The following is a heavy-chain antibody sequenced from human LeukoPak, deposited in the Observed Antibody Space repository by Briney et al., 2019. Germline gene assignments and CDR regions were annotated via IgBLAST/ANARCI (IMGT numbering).Heavy chain of an antibody. CDR1: GFTFTSYW. V-gene: IGHV5-51*01. D-gene: IGHD6-25*01. CDR2: IYPGDSDT. J-gene: IGHJ4*02. Sequence: GESLKISCKGSGFTFTSYWIGWVRQMPGKGLEWMGIIYPGDSDTRYSPSFQGQVTISADKSISTAYLQWSSLKASDTAMYYCARGRGPARIAAKKSIDYWGQGTLVTVSS. CDR3: ARGRGPARIAAKKSIDY.